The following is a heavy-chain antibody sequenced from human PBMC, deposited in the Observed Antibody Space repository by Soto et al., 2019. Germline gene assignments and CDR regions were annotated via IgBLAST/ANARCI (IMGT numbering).Heavy chain of an antibody. Sequence: QVQLVESGGGVVQPGRSLRLSCAASGFTFSSYGMHWVRQAPGKGLEWVAVIWYDGSNKYYADSVKGRFTISRDNSKNTLDLQMNSLRAEDTAVYYCARDEDSVLVPAAWNYYYGMDVWGQGTTVTVSS. V-gene: IGHV3-33*01. J-gene: IGHJ6*02. CDR2: IWYDGSNK. D-gene: IGHD2-2*01. CDR1: GFTFSSYG. CDR3: ARDEDSVLVPAAWNYYYGMDV.